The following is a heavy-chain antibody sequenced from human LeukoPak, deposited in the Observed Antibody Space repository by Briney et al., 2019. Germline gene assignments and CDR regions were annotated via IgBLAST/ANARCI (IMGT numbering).Heavy chain of an antibody. CDR1: GFTFSSYG. V-gene: IGHV3-30*18. J-gene: IGHJ4*02. D-gene: IGHD3-22*01. CDR2: ISYDGSNK. CDR3: VKVYDYYDSSGYFDY. Sequence: GGSLRLSCAASGFTFSSYGMHWVRQAPGKGLEWVAVISYDGSNKYYADSVKGRFTISRDNSKNTLYLQMNSLRAEDTAVYYCVKVYDYYDSSGYFDYWGQGTLVTVSS.